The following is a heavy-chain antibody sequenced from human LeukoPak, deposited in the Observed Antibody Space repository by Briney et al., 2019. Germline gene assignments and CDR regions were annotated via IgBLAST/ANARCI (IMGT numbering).Heavy chain of an antibody. CDR1: GGSISSGGYY. J-gene: IGHJ5*02. V-gene: IGHV4-31*03. CDR3: ARDVIKYNWFDP. CDR2: IYYSGST. Sequence: PSQTLSLTCTVSGGSISSGGYYWSWIRQHPGTGLEWIGYIYYSGSTYYNPSLKSRVTISADTSKNQFSLKLSSVTAADTAVYYCARDVIKYNWFDPWGQGTLVTVSS. D-gene: IGHD3-10*01.